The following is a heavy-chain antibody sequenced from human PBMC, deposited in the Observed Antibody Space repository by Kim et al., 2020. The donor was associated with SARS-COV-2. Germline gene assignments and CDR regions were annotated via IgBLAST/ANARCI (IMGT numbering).Heavy chain of an antibody. J-gene: IGHJ6*02. CDR1: GYTITTYS. CDR3: ARRGTGYYYGMDV. Sequence: ASVKVSCKASGYTITTYSMHWVRQAPGQRLEWLGWINAGNGDTKYSQKFQGRVTVTRDTSASTAYMELSSLRSEDTAVYYCARRGTGYYYGMDVWGQGTTVTVSS. CDR2: INAGNGDT. D-gene: IGHD3-9*01. V-gene: IGHV1-3*01.